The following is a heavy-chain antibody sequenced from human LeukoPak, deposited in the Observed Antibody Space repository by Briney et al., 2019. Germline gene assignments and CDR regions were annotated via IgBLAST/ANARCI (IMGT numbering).Heavy chain of an antibody. D-gene: IGHD3-9*01. J-gene: IGHJ4*02. CDR1: GGSFSGYY. V-gene: IGHV4-34*01. CDR3: ARGEGYFDFQ. Sequence: KPTEILSLTCAVYGGSFSGYYWSWIRQPPGNGLEWIGDINHSGSTNYNPSLKSRVTISVDTSKNQFSLKLSSVTAADTAVYYCARGEGYFDFQWGQGTLVTVSS. CDR2: INHSGST.